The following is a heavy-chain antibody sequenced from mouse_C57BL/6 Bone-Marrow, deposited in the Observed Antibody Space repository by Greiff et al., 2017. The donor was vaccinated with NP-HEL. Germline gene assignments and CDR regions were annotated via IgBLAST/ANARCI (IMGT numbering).Heavy chain of an antibody. J-gene: IGHJ1*03. D-gene: IGHD1-1*01. V-gene: IGHV1-7*01. Sequence: QVQLQQSGAELAKPGASVKLSCKASGYTFTSYWMHWVKQRPGQGLEWIGYINPSSGYTKYNQKFKDKATLTADKSSSTAYMQLSSLTDEDSAVYYCARGATVVAGYWYFDVWGTGTTVTVSS. CDR3: ARGATVVAGYWYFDV. CDR1: GYTFTSYW. CDR2: INPSSGYT.